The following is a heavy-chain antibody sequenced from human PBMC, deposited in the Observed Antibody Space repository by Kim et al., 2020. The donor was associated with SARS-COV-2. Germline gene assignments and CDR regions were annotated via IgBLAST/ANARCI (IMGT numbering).Heavy chain of an antibody. CDR3: ARPYSSSPIDAFDI. V-gene: IGHV4-61*07. Sequence: TPSLKSRVTISVDTSKNQFSLKLSSVTAADTAVYYCARPYSSSPIDAFDIWGQGTMVTVSS. D-gene: IGHD6-6*01. J-gene: IGHJ3*02.